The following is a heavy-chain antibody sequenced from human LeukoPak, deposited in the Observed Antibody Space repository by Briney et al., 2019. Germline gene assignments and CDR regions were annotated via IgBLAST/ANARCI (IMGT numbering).Heavy chain of an antibody. CDR2: ISSSSSYI. CDR3: ARDSPYGTAGY. CDR1: GFTFSNYS. J-gene: IGHJ4*02. Sequence: PGGSLRLSCAASGFTFSNYSMNWVRQAPGKGLEWVSSISSSSSYIYYADSVKGRFTISRDNTKNSLYLQMSSLRAEDTAVYYCARDSPYGTAGYWGQGTLVTVSS. D-gene: IGHD2-8*02. V-gene: IGHV3-21*01.